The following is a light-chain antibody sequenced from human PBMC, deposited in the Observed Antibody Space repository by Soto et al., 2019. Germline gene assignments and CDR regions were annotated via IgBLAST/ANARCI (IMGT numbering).Light chain of an antibody. CDR3: QQRSNWPPVT. CDR1: QSVSIY. CDR2: DAS. V-gene: IGKV3-11*01. J-gene: IGKJ4*01. Sequence: EIVLTQSPATLSLSPGERATLSCRASQSVSIYLAWYQQKPGQAPRLLIYDASNRATGIPARFSGSESGTDFTLTISSLEPEDFAIFYCQQRSNWPPVTFGGGTKVEIK.